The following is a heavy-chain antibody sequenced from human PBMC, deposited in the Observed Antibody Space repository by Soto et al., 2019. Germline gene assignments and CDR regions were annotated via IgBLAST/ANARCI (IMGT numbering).Heavy chain of an antibody. D-gene: IGHD3-22*01. CDR2: INPNSGGT. CDR3: ARDLGYYYDSSGYYTGWSER. V-gene: IGHV1-2*02. Sequence: GASVKVSCKASGYTFTGYYMHWVRQAPGQGLEWMGWINPNSGGTNYAQKFQGRVTMTRDTSISTAYMELSRLRSDDTAVYYCARDLGYYYDSSGYYTGWSERWGQGTLVNVSS. CDR1: GYTFTGYY. J-gene: IGHJ5*02.